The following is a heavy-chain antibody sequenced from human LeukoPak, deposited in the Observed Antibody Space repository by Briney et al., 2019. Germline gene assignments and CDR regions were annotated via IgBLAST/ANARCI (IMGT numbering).Heavy chain of an antibody. D-gene: IGHD1-26*01. V-gene: IGHV3-74*01. J-gene: IGHJ4*02. Sequence: QPGGSLRLSCAASGFTFSSYWMHWVRQAPGKGLVWVSRINTDGSSTSYADSVKGRFTISRDNAKNTLYLQMNSLRAEDTAVYYCATIVGATGGAIDYWGQGTLVTVSS. CDR3: ATIVGATGGAIDY. CDR1: GFTFSSYW. CDR2: INTDGSST.